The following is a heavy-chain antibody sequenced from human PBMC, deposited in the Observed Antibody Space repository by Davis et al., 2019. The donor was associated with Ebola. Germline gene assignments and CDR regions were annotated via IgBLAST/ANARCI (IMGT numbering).Heavy chain of an antibody. CDR3: ARDHLEQQLVSSWFDP. J-gene: IGHJ5*02. CDR2: IISSGSTI. D-gene: IGHD6-13*01. CDR1: GFTFSSYE. V-gene: IGHV3-48*03. Sequence: GESLMISCAASGFTFSSYEMNWVRQAPGQGLEWVSYIISSGSTIYYADSVKGRFTISRDNAKNSLYLQMNSLRAEDTAVYYCARDHLEQQLVSSWFDPWGQGTLVTVSS.